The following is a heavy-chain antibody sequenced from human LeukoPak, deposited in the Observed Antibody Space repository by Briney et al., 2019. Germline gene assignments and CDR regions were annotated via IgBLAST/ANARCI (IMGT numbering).Heavy chain of an antibody. CDR1: GFTFDNYG. D-gene: IGHD2-15*01. V-gene: IGHV3-20*04. CDR3: ARIIFAWAPGGYMDV. Sequence: GGSLRLSCAASGFTFDNYGINWVRQAPGKGLEWVSRIHWNGGRTGYADSVKGRFTISRDNAKNSLYLQMNSLRAEDTAVYYCARIIFAWAPGGYMDVWGKGTTVTISS. J-gene: IGHJ6*03. CDR2: IHWNGGRT.